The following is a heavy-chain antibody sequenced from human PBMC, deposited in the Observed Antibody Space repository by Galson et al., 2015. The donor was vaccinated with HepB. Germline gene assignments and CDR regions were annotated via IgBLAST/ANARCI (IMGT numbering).Heavy chain of an antibody. J-gene: IGHJ4*02. D-gene: IGHD2-21*01. Sequence: SLRLSCATSGFTFGDYAMSWFRRAPGKGLEWVGFIRHKGYGGTAEYAASVKARFSISRDDSESIAYLQMGSLKTDDTAVYYCTRESGGDSDYWGQGTLVTVSS. V-gene: IGHV3-49*03. CDR1: GFTFGDYA. CDR3: TRESGGDSDY. CDR2: IRHKGYGGTA.